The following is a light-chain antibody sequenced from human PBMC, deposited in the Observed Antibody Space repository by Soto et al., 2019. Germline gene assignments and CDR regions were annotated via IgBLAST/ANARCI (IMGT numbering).Light chain of an antibody. CDR2: GAS. V-gene: IGKV3-20*01. CDR3: QQYLTSPKT. Sequence: PGERAALSCRASQSVSSSNFAWYRQKPAQAPRLLIYGASRRAPGIPERFSGSGSGTDFTLTISRLEPEDFAVYYCQQYLTSPKTFGQGTKVDIK. CDR1: QSVSSSN. J-gene: IGKJ1*01.